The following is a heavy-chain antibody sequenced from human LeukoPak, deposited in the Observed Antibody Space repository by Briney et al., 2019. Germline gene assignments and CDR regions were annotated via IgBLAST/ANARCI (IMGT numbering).Heavy chain of an antibody. CDR2: ISYSGRT. J-gene: IGHJ4*02. D-gene: IGHD3-22*01. CDR1: GDSISGSSYY. CDR3: APGNSGYYFV. Sequence: SETLSLTCTVSGDSISGSSYYWTCVRQPPGKGLEWVASISYSGRTYYKPSLKSRVTISVDTSKNQFSLKLNSVTAADPAVYYCAPGNSGYYFVWGQGTLVTVSS. V-gene: IGHV4-39*07.